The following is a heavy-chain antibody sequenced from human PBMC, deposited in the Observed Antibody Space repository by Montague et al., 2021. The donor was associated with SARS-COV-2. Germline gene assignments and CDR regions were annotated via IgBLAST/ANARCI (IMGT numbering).Heavy chain of an antibody. Sequence: SETLSLTCTASGGSIDSYYWSWLRQPPGKGLEWIGYIYYRGTTNCNPSLESRVTMSVDTSKNQFSLNLSSVTAADTAMYYCARELQYNWFDPWGQGTLVTVSS. CDR3: ARELQYNWFDP. CDR1: GGSIDSYY. CDR2: IYYRGTT. J-gene: IGHJ5*02. D-gene: IGHD2-21*01. V-gene: IGHV4-59*01.